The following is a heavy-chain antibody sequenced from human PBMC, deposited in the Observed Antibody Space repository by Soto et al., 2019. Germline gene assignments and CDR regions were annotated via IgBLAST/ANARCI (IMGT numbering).Heavy chain of an antibody. CDR3: ATVHSTSRSFDY. D-gene: IGHD6-6*01. J-gene: IGHJ4*02. V-gene: IGHV3-23*01. CDR2: TGYSRLTT. CDR1: GLNFSILA. Sequence: QPGGSLRLSCAASGLNFSILAMSWVRRATGKGLEWVSTTGYSRLTTYYADSVKGRFTVSRDNSKNTLDLQMSSLRAEDTAVYYCATVHSTSRSFDYWGQGTLVTVSS.